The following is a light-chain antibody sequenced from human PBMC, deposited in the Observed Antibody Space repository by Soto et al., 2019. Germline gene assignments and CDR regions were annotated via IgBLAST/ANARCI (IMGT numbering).Light chain of an antibody. Sequence: IVLTQSPATLSLSPGERATLSCRASQSVSSYLAWYQQKPGQAPRLLIYDAANSATGIPARFSGSGSGPDFTLTISILGPEDFAVYYCQQRINWPSTFDQGTKLEIK. CDR2: DAA. J-gene: IGKJ2*02. V-gene: IGKV3-11*01. CDR3: QQRINWPST. CDR1: QSVSSY.